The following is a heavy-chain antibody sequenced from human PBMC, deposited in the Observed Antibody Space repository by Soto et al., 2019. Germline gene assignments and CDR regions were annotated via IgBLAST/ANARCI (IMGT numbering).Heavy chain of an antibody. CDR2: INHSGST. CDR1: GGSFSGYY. V-gene: IGHV4-34*01. D-gene: IGHD2-21*01. J-gene: IGHJ4*02. Sequence: SETLSLTCAVYGGSFSGYYWSWIRQPPGKGLEWIGEINHSGSTNYNPSLKSRVTISVDTSKNQFSLKLSSVTAADTAVHYCARALWNDFDYWGQGTLVTVSS. CDR3: ARALWNDFDY.